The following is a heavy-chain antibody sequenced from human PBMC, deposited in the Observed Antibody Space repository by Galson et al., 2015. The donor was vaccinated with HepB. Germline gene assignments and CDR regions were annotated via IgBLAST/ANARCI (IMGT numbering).Heavy chain of an antibody. CDR1: GYTFSSFA. CDR2: INAGNGNT. J-gene: IGHJ4*02. V-gene: IGHV1-3*01. CDR3: ASEHRTGWYGS. D-gene: IGHD6-19*01. Sequence: SVKVSCKASGYTFSSFAMHWVRQAPGQRLEWMGWINAGNGNTKYSQKFQGRVTISRDTSARTAYMELSSLRSEDTAVYYCASEHRTGWYGSWGQGTLVTVSS.